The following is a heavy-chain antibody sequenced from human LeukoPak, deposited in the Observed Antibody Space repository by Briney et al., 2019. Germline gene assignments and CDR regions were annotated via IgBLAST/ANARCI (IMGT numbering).Heavy chain of an antibody. D-gene: IGHD1-14*01. V-gene: IGHV3-53*01. CDR3: ATMRYLTLDY. CDR2: IYSGGST. CDR1: GFTVSAKY. J-gene: IGHJ4*02. Sequence: QPGGSLRLSCAASGFTVSAKYMSWVRQAPGKGLQWVSIIYSGGSTYYADSVKGRFTISRDISSNTLYLQMNGLRADDAAMYYCATMRYLTLDYWGQGSLVAVSS.